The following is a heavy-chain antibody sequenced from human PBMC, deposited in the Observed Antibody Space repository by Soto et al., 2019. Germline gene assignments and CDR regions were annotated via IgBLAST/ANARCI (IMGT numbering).Heavy chain of an antibody. J-gene: IGHJ3*02. Sequence: GGSLRLSCAASGFTFSGSAMHWVRQASGKGLEWVGRIRSKANSYATAYAASVKGRFTISRDDSKNTAYLQMNSLKTEDTAVYYCTRQNYYDSSGNGAFDSWGQGTRVTVSS. CDR1: GFTFSGSA. D-gene: IGHD3-22*01. CDR3: TRQNYYDSSGNGAFDS. CDR2: IRSKANSYAT. V-gene: IGHV3-73*01.